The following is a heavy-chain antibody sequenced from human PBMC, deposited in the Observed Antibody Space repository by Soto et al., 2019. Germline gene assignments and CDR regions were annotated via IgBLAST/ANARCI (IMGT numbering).Heavy chain of an antibody. J-gene: IGHJ4*02. Sequence: QVQLQESGPGLVKPSETLSLTCTVSGGSLSGDYWSWTRQPPGKGLEWIGYIYYAGTTTYNPSRKSRVTISLDTSKNQFSLKLNSVTAADTAVYYCARLGGYYQALDSWGQGTLVTVSS. CDR1: GGSLSGDY. CDR2: IYYAGTT. CDR3: ARLGGYYQALDS. D-gene: IGHD3-22*01. V-gene: IGHV4-59*08.